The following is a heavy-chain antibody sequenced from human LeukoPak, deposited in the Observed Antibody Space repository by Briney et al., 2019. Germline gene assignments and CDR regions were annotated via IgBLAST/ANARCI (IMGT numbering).Heavy chain of an antibody. CDR1: GGSISSGDYY. D-gene: IGHD6-6*01. J-gene: IGHJ6*03. V-gene: IGHV4-30-4*08. CDR3: ARAGSSRVRYYMDV. Sequence: SETLSLTCTVSGGSISSGDYYWSWIRQPPGKGLEWIGYIYYSGSTYYNPSLKSRVTISVDTSKNQFSLKLSSVTAADTAVYYCARAGSSRVRYYMDVWGKGTTVTVSS. CDR2: IYYSGST.